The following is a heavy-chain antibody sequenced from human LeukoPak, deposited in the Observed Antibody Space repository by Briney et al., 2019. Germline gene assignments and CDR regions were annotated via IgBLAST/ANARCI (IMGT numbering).Heavy chain of an antibody. Sequence: GGSLRLSCAASGFTFSSYSMNWVRQAPGKGLEWVAVIWYDGSNKYYADSVKGRFTISRDNSKNTLYLQMNSLRAEDTAVYYCARDLTYYYDSSGYSDYWGQGTLVTVSS. D-gene: IGHD3-22*01. CDR3: ARDLTYYYDSSGYSDY. V-gene: IGHV3-33*08. CDR2: IWYDGSNK. J-gene: IGHJ4*02. CDR1: GFTFSSYS.